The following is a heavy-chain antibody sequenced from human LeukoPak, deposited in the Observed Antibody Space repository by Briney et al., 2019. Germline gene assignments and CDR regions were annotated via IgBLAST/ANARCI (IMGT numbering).Heavy chain of an antibody. D-gene: IGHD5-18*01. CDR1: GFTFSSYS. CDR3: ARELLWSNAFDI. Sequence: GGSLRLSCAASGFTFSSYSMNWVRQAPGKGLEWVSSISSSSSYIYYADSVRDRFTISRDNAKNSLYLQMNSLRAEDTAVYYCARELLWSNAFDIWGQGTMVTVSS. J-gene: IGHJ3*02. V-gene: IGHV3-21*01. CDR2: ISSSSSYI.